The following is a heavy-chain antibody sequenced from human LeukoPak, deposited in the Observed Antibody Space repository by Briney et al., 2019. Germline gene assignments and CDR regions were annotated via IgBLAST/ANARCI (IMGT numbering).Heavy chain of an antibody. Sequence: PGGSLRLSCAASGFTFSSYSMNWVRQAPGKGLEWVSSISSSSSYIYYADSVKGRFTISRDNAKNSLYLQMNSLRAEDTAVYYCARDPSYSGSACDYWGQGTLVTVSS. CDR3: ARDPSYSGSACDY. J-gene: IGHJ4*02. V-gene: IGHV3-21*01. CDR1: GFTFSSYS. D-gene: IGHD1-26*01. CDR2: ISSSSSYI.